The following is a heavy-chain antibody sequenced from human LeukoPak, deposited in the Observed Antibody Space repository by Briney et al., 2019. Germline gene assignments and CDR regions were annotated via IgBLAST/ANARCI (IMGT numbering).Heavy chain of an antibody. CDR1: GFTFSSYW. CDR2: IKQDGSEK. D-gene: IGHD5-12*01. J-gene: IGHJ4*02. Sequence: GGSLRLSCAASGFTFSSYWMNWVRQAPGKGLEWVANIKQDGSEKYYVDSVKGRFTISRDNAKNSLYLQMNSLRAEDTAVYYCARDRGYSGYDCHDYWGQGTLVTVSS. CDR3: ARDRGYSGYDCHDY. V-gene: IGHV3-7*01.